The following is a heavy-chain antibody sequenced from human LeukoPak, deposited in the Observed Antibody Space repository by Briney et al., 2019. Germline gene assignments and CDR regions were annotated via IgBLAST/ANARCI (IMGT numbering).Heavy chain of an antibody. V-gene: IGHV1-18*01. CDR2: ISAYNGNT. CDR3: ARDTGATPAYYYYYMDV. J-gene: IGHJ6*03. D-gene: IGHD1-26*01. Sequence: ASVKVSCKASGYTFTSYGIGWVRQAPGRGLEWMGWISAYNGNTNYAQKLQGRVTMTTDTSTSTAYMELRSLRSDDTAVYYCARDTGATPAYYYYYMDVWGKGTTVTVSS. CDR1: GYTFTSYG.